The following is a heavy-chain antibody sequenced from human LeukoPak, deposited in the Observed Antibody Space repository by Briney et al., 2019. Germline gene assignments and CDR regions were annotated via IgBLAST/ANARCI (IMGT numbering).Heavy chain of an antibody. D-gene: IGHD1-26*01. CDR2: ITSGSSSI. CDR3: ARYSGTYRDY. Sequence: GGSLRLSCTVSGFTFSNNNMNWVRQAPGRGLEWVSSITSGSSSIFYADSVKGRFTISRDNAKSSLYLQMNSLRAEDTAVYYCARYSGTYRDYWGQGTLVTVSS. CDR1: GFTFSNNN. J-gene: IGHJ4*02. V-gene: IGHV3-21*01.